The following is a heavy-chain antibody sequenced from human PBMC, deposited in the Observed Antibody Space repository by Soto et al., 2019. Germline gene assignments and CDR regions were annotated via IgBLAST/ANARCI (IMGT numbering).Heavy chain of an antibody. CDR2: TNHSGST. D-gene: IGHD1-26*01. CDR3: ARVSGSYYFDY. CDR1: GGSFSGYY. V-gene: IGHV4-34*01. Sequence: SETLSLTCAVYGGSFSGYYWSWIRQPPGKGLEWIGETNHSGSTNYNPSPKRRVTISVDTSKNQFSLKLSSVTAADTAVYYCARVSGSYYFDYWGQGTLVTVSS. J-gene: IGHJ4*02.